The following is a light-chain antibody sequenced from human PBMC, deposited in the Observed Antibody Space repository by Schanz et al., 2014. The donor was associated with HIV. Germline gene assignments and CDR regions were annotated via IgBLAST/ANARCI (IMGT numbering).Light chain of an antibody. CDR1: QSVGNS. V-gene: IGKV3-11*01. CDR3: QQCSSWPGT. CDR2: GAS. Sequence: DIVLTQSPATLSLSPGDRATLSCRASQSVGNSLAWYQQKPGQAPRLLIYGASNRASGIPDRFSGSGSGTDFTLTISRLEPEDFAVYYCQQCSSWPGTFGQGTKVEIK. J-gene: IGKJ1*01.